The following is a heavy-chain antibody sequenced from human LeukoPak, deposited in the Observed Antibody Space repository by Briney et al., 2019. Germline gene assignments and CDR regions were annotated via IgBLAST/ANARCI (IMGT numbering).Heavy chain of an antibody. Sequence: GASVKVSCKASGYTFTSYYIDWVRQAPGQGLEWMGVINPSGGSTRYAQKFQGRVTMTGDTSTRTVYMELSSLTSADTAVYYCARGTTDDYRGQGTPVTVSS. CDR2: INPSGGST. V-gene: IGHV1-46*01. CDR3: ARGTTDDY. CDR1: GYTFTSYY. J-gene: IGHJ4*02. D-gene: IGHD1-1*01.